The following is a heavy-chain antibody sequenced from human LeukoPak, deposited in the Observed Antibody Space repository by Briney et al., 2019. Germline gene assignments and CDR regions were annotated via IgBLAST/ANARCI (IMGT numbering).Heavy chain of an antibody. CDR1: GYTFTSYA. D-gene: IGHD6-19*01. Sequence: ASVKVSCKASGYTFTSYAMNWVRQAPGQGLEWMGWINTNTGNPTYAQGFTGRFVFSLDTSVSTTYLQISSLKAEDTAVYYCARDTTFSSSGWYGDWGQGTLVTVSS. V-gene: IGHV7-4-1*02. J-gene: IGHJ4*02. CDR3: ARDTTFSSSGWYGD. CDR2: INTNTGNP.